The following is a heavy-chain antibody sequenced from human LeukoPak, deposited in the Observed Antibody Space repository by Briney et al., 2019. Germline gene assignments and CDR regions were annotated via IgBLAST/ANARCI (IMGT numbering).Heavy chain of an antibody. D-gene: IGHD3-10*01. V-gene: IGHV1-18*01. CDR1: RYTFTSYG. Sequence: ASVKVSCKASRYTFTSYGISWVRQALGQGLEWMGWISAYNGNKNYAKKLHGRVTMTTDTSTSKAYMELRSLRSDDTAVYYCARDVSMYYYGSGSYYWGQGTLVTASS. CDR3: ARDVSMYYYGSGSYY. J-gene: IGHJ4*02. CDR2: ISAYNGNK.